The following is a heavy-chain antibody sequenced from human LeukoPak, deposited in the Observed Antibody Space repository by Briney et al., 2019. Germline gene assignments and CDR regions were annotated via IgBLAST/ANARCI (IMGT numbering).Heavy chain of an antibody. CDR1: GGTFSSYA. CDR3: ATALTLMTTVSLRYYGMDV. J-gene: IGHJ6*02. CDR2: FDPEDGET. Sequence: ASVTVSCKASGGTFSSYAISWVRQAPGKGLEWMGGFDPEDGETIYAQKFQGRVTMTEDTSTDTAYMELSSLRSEDTAVYYCATALTLMTTVSLRYYGMDVWGQGTTVTVSS. V-gene: IGHV1-24*01. D-gene: IGHD4-17*01.